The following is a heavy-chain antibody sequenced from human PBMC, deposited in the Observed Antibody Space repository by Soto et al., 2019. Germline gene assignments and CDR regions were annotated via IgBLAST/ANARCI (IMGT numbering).Heavy chain of an antibody. CDR1: GYTFTGYY. CDR2: INPNSGGT. CDR3: ARLPGYSSGWWYFAY. V-gene: IGHV1-2*02. Sequence: ASVKVSCKASGYTFTGYYMHWVRQAPGQGLEWMGWINPNSGGTNYAQKFQGRVTMTRDTSISTAYMELSRLRSDDTAVYYCARLPGYSSGWWYFAYWGQGTLVTVSS. D-gene: IGHD6-19*01. J-gene: IGHJ4*02.